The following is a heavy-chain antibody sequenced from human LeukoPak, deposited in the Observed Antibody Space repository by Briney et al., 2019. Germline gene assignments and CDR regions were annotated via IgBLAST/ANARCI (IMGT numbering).Heavy chain of an antibody. CDR3: GRLAIAARLAPFDI. D-gene: IGHD6-6*01. CDR2: INPNSGGT. Sequence: ASVKVSCKASGYTFTSYYMHWVRQAPGQGLEWMGWINPNSGGTNYAQKFQGRVTMTRDTSISTAYMELSSLRSDDASVYYCGRLAIAARLAPFDIWGQGTMVTVSP. CDR1: GYTFTSYY. J-gene: IGHJ3*02. V-gene: IGHV1-2*02.